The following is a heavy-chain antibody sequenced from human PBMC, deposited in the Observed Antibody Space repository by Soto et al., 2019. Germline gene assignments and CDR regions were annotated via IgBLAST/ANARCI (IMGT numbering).Heavy chain of an antibody. D-gene: IGHD7-27*01. Sequence: GASVKVSCKTSGGTFSNDAISWVRQAPGQGLEWMGGIIPIYGTTHYAQKFQDRPKLTADESTGTAYMELSSLRSDDTGVYYCARDGMGTIVGGMDVWGQGTTVTVSS. CDR3: ARDGMGTIVGGMDV. CDR1: GGTFSNDA. CDR2: IIPIYGTT. J-gene: IGHJ6*02. V-gene: IGHV1-69*13.